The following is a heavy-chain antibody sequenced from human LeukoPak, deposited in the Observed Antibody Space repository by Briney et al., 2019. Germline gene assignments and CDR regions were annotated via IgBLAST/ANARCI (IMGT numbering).Heavy chain of an antibody. CDR2: IYTSGST. CDR1: GGSISSYY. J-gene: IGHJ4*02. Sequence: SETLSLTCTVSGGSISSYYWSWIRQPPGKGLEWIGYIYTSGSTNYNPSLKSRVTISVDTSKNQFSLKLSSVTAADTAVYYCISHGIDYWGQGTLVTVSS. CDR3: ISHGIDY. V-gene: IGHV4-4*08.